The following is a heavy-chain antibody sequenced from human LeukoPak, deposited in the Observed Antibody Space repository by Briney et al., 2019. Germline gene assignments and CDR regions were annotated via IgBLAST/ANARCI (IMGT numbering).Heavy chain of an antibody. J-gene: IGHJ4*02. Sequence: SETLSHTCTVSGGSISSSSYYWGWIRQPPGKGLEWIGNIYYSGSTYYNPSLKSRVTISEDTSKNLFSLKLSSVTAADTAVYYCARRSSSWYSKIDSWGQGTLVTVSS. CDR3: ARRSSSWYSKIDS. D-gene: IGHD6-13*01. CDR2: IYYSGST. CDR1: GGSISSSSYY. V-gene: IGHV4-39*01.